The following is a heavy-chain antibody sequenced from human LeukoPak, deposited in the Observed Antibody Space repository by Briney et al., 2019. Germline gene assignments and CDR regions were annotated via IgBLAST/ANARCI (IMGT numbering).Heavy chain of an antibody. CDR2: KTYRGSA. CDR1: NGFDNLYF. D-gene: IGHD4/OR15-4a*01. V-gene: IGHV4-34*01. CDR3: AVYGGNWDFDS. J-gene: IGHJ4*02. Sequence: SETLSLTCAVYNGFDNLYFMLVRQAPGKGLEWIGEKTYRGSANYNPSLRSRVTISMDVSQRQFSLILRSVTVADTATYYCAVYGGNWDFDSWGQGTPVTVSS.